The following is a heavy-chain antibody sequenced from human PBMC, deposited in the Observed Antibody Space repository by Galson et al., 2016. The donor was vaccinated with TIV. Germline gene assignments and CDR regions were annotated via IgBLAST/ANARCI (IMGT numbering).Heavy chain of an antibody. CDR3: ASDRNTAFDTYLYYYGMDV. V-gene: IGHV1-69*13. CDR1: GDTISSYV. CDR2: IIPLFRTT. Sequence: SVKVSCKASGDTISSYVFNWVRLAPGQGLEWMGGIIPLFRTTNYAQKFQGRVTITADESTNTAYMELNSLRSGDTAVYYCASDRNTAFDTYLYYYGMDVWGQGTTVTFSS. D-gene: IGHD5-18*01. J-gene: IGHJ6*02.